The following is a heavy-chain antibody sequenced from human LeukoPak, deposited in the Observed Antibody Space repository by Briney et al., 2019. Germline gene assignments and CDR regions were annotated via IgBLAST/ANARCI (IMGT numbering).Heavy chain of an antibody. CDR2: INPNSGGT. CDR3: AREPSSSWSYFEY. V-gene: IGHV1-2*02. J-gene: IGHJ4*02. CDR1: GYTFTGYY. Sequence: ASVKVSCKASGYTFTGYYMHWVRQAPGQGLEWMGWINPNSGGTNYAQKFQGRVTMTSDTSISTAYMELSRLRSDDTAVYDCAREPSSSWSYFEYWGQGTLVTVSS. D-gene: IGHD6-13*01.